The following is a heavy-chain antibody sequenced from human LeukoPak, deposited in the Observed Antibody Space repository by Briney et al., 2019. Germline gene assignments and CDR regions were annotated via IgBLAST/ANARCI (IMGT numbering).Heavy chain of an antibody. CDR2: IYYSGST. Sequence: SETLSLTCTVSCGSISSYYWSWVRQPPGKGLEWIGYIYYSGSTNYNPSLKSRVTISVDTPKNQFPLKLSSVTAAYTAVYYCARGDDGYGPYFDYWGQGTLVTVSS. V-gene: IGHV4-59*01. CDR3: ARGDDGYGPYFDY. CDR1: CGSISSYY. J-gene: IGHJ4*02. D-gene: IGHD5-18*01.